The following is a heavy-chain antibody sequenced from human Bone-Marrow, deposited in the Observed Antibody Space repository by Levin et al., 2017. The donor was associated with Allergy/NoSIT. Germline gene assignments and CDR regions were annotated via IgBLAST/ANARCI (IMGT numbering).Heavy chain of an antibody. D-gene: IGHD2-2*02. CDR1: GGSFSAFY. Sequence: PSETLSLTCDVFGGSFSAFYWNWVRQSPGMGLEWIGEITHARHGNYNPSLNGRVTMSVDTSRNKFSLILSSMTAADTAIYYCTGGYTAALNFWGQGTLVTVSS. J-gene: IGHJ4*02. CDR3: TGGYTAALNF. CDR2: ITHARHG. V-gene: IGHV4-34*01.